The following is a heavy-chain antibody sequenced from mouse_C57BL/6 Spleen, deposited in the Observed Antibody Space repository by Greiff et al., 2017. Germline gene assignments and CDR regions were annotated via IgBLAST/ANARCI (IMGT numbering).Heavy chain of an antibody. Sequence: QVQLKQPGAELVKPGASVKLSCKASGYTFTSYWMHWVKQRPGQGLEWIGMIHPNSGSTNYNEKFKSKATLTVDKSSSTAYMQLSSLTSEDSAVYYCARREIYYYVMDYWGQGTSVTVSS. CDR3: ARREIYYYVMDY. V-gene: IGHV1-64*01. CDR2: IHPNSGST. J-gene: IGHJ4*01. CDR1: GYTFTSYW.